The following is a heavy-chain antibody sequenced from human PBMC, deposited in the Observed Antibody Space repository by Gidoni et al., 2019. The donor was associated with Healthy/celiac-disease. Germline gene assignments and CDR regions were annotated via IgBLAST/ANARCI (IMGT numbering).Heavy chain of an antibody. CDR2: ILYDVSNK. Sequence: QVQLVESGGGVVKPGRYRRLSCAASGCTCSSYGMHWVRQAPGKGLEWVAVILYDVSNKSYAASVKGRFTISRDNSKNTLYLQMNSLRAEDTAVYYCARDGAQLVDYFDYWGQGTLVTVSS. CDR1: GCTCSSYG. D-gene: IGHD1-1*01. V-gene: IGHV3-33*01. J-gene: IGHJ4*02. CDR3: ARDGAQLVDYFDY.